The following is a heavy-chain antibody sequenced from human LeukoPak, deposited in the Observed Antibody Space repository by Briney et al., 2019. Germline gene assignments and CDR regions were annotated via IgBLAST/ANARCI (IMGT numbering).Heavy chain of an antibody. D-gene: IGHD5-24*01. CDR3: ARLSSDGYNYWFDY. V-gene: IGHV1-69*04. CDR1: GGTFSSYA. Sequence: SVKVSCKASGGTFSSYAISWVRQAPGQGLEWMGRIIPILGIANYAQKFQGRVTITADKSTSTAYMELSSLRSEDMAVYYCARLSSDGYNYWFDYWGQGTLVTVSS. J-gene: IGHJ4*02. CDR2: IIPILGIA.